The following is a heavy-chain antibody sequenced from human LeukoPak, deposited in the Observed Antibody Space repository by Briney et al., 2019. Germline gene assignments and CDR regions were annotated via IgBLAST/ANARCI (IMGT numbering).Heavy chain of an antibody. D-gene: IGHD2-21*02. Sequence: SETLSLTCTVSGSSITSSPYHWAWIRQPPGRGPEWIGTVSHSGATQYNPSLTSRVTISLDTSKNQFSLSLNSVTAADTAIFYCTRSMVTTDRNFDHWGQGTLVTVSS. CDR1: GSSITSSPYH. V-gene: IGHV4-39*07. CDR3: TRSMVTTDRNFDH. J-gene: IGHJ4*02. CDR2: VSHSGAT.